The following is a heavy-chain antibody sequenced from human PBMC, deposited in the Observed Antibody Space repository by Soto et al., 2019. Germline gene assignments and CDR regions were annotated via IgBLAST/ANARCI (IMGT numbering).Heavy chain of an antibody. Sequence: ASVKVSCKASGYTFTSYDINWVRQATGQGLEWMGWMNPNSGNTGYAQKFQGRVTMTRNTSISTAYMELSSLRSEDTAVYYCARGRGDYCTNGVCYLSWLDNWGQGTLVTVSS. D-gene: IGHD2-8*01. V-gene: IGHV1-8*01. CDR3: ARGRGDYCTNGVCYLSWLDN. CDR1: GYTFTSYD. CDR2: MNPNSGNT. J-gene: IGHJ5*02.